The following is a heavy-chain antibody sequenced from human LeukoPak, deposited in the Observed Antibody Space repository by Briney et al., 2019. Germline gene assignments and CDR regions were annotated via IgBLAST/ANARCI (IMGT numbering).Heavy chain of an antibody. V-gene: IGHV3-7*01. CDR2: IKQDGSEK. CDR3: ARDFFRYYYGSGSYLDY. CDR1: GFSFSSYW. Sequence: GGSLRLSCAASGFSFSSYWMSWVRQAPGKGLEWVANIKQDGSEKYYVDSVKGRFTISRDNAKNSLYLQMNSVRAEDTAMYYCARDFFRYYYGSGSYLDYWGQGTLVTASS. D-gene: IGHD3-10*01. J-gene: IGHJ4*02.